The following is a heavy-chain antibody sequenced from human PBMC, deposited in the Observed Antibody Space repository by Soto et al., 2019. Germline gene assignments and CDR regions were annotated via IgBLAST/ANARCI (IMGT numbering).Heavy chain of an antibody. V-gene: IGHV1-8*01. J-gene: IGHJ4*02. CDR2: TKPNTRNR. CDR1: GWTVTSHG. Sequence: TLKDSREPSGWTVTSHGINFVRRATRPGLEWLGCTKPNTRNRSYAQNIQGRVTMTWNTSISTAFIEISSMRSEYTAVYYCTISGIGPPSDYWGQGTLVTVSS. CDR3: TISGIGPPSDY. D-gene: IGHD2-21*01.